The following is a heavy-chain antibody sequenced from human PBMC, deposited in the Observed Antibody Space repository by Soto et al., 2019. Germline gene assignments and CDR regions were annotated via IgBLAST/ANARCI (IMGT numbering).Heavy chain of an antibody. D-gene: IGHD6-19*01. CDR1: GFTFSSYG. CDR2: IWFDGSNK. J-gene: IGHJ5*02. CDR3: ARVAYSSGWSEWFDP. Sequence: SLLLSCAASGFTFSSYGMHWVRQAPGKGLEWVAVIWFDGSNKYYADSVKGRFTISRDNSKNTLYLQMNSLRAEDTAVYYCARVAYSSGWSEWFDPWGQGTLVTVSS. V-gene: IGHV3-33*01.